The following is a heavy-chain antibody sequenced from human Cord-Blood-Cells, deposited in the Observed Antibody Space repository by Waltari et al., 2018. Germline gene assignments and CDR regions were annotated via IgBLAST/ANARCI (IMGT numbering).Heavy chain of an antibody. V-gene: IGHV4-34*01. J-gene: IGHJ4*02. CDR2: INHSGST. CDR3: ARGGCSSTSCYYFDY. D-gene: IGHD2-2*01. CDR1: Y. Sequence: YWSWIRQPPGKGLEWIGEINHSGSTNYNPSLKSRVTISVDTSKNQFSLKLSSVTAADTAVYYCARGGCSSTSCYYFDYWGQGTLVTVSS.